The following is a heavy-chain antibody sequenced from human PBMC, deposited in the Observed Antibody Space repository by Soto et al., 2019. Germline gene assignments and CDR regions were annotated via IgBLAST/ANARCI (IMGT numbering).Heavy chain of an antibody. Sequence: GESLKISCKGSGYSFISYSIGWVRKITGKGLDWKGVSYAGDCDTGYSPSFQGQVTISADKSISTAYLQWSSLKASDTAMYYCARVPIPSNYYYYYMDGWGKGTTVTVSS. J-gene: IGHJ6*03. D-gene: IGHD2-21*01. V-gene: IGHV5-51*01. CDR1: GYSFISYS. CDR2: SYAGDCDT. CDR3: ARVPIPSNYYYYYMDG.